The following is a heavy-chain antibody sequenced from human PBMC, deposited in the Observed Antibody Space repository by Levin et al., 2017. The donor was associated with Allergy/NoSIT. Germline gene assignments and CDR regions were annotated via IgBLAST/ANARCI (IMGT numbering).Heavy chain of an antibody. Sequence: PGGSLRLSCAASGFTFSDHYMDWVRQAPGKGLEWVGRIRDKTNSYTTEYAASVKGRFTISRDASKNSLYLQMNSLRTEDTAVYYCARGPGATIPVAYHYGMDVWGQGTTVTVSS. V-gene: IGHV3-72*01. CDR2: IRDKTNSYTT. CDR1: GFTFSDHY. CDR3: ARGPGATIPVAYHYGMDV. J-gene: IGHJ6*02. D-gene: IGHD5-12*01.